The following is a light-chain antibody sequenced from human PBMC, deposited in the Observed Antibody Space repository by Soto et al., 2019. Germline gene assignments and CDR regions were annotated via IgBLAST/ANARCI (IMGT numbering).Light chain of an antibody. Sequence: QSVLTQSPSASASLGASVKLTCTLSSGLSSYAIAWHQQQPEKGPRYLMKLNSDGSHSKGDGIPDRFSGSSSGPERYLTISSLQSEDEADYYCQTWGPGVQEVFDGGTKLTVL. V-gene: IGLV4-69*01. CDR1: SGLSSYA. CDR3: QTWGPGVQEV. CDR2: LNSDGSH. J-gene: IGLJ2*01.